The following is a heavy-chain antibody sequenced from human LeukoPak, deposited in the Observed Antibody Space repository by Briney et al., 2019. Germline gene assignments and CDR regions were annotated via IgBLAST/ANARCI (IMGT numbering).Heavy chain of an antibody. V-gene: IGHV4-59*01. D-gene: IGHD5-18*01. J-gene: IGHJ3*01. CDR2: IYYSGST. CDR1: GCSISSYY. Sequence: KPSETLSLTCSVSGCSISSYYRSWIRQPPGKGREWIGYIYYSGSTNYNPSLKKGVSIPLDTSQNQLSLNPPFLTAADTAVYYCARPAERGYSYGLDFWGEGTMVSVSS. CDR3: ARPAERGYSYGLDF.